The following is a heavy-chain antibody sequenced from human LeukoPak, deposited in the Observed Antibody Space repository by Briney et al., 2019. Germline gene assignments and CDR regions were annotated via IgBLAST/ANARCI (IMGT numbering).Heavy chain of an antibody. D-gene: IGHD3-22*01. CDR3: AKDSSMIQGAFDI. J-gene: IGHJ3*02. CDR2: ISYDGSNK. CDR1: GFTFSSYG. V-gene: IGHV3-30*18. Sequence: PGGSLRLSCAASGFTFSSYGMHWVRQAPGKGLEWVAVISYDGSNKYYADSVKGRFTISRDNSKNTLYLQMNSLRAEDTAVYYCAKDSSMIQGAFDIWGQGTMVTVSS.